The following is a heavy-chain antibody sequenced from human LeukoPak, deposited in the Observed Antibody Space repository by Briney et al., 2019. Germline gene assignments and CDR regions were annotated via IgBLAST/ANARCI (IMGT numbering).Heavy chain of an antibody. Sequence: GGSLRLSCAASGFTFSSYAMHWVRQAPGKGLEWVAVISYDGSNKYYADSVKGRFTISRDNSKNTLYLQMNSLRAEDTAVYYCARSRALFDYWGQGTLVTVSS. CDR2: ISYDGSNK. D-gene: IGHD3-3*02. V-gene: IGHV3-30-3*01. J-gene: IGHJ4*02. CDR1: GFTFSSYA. CDR3: ARSRALFDY.